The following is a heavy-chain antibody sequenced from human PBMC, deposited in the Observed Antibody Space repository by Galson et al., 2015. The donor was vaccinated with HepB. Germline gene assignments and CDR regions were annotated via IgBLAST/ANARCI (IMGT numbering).Heavy chain of an antibody. CDR3: ARSTGYNSAYSSDY. CDR1: GFSLSTRGMR. J-gene: IGHJ4*02. V-gene: IGHV2-70*04. CDR2: IDWDDNK. D-gene: IGHD5-18*01. Sequence: PALVKPTQTLTLTCTFSGFSLSTRGMRVSWIRQPPGKALEWLARIDWDDNKVYSTSLKTRLTISKDISKNQVVLTMTNVDPVDTATFYCARSTGYNSAYSSDYWGQGILVTVSS.